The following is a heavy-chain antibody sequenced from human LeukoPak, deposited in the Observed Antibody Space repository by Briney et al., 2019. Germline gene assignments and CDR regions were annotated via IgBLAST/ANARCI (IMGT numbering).Heavy chain of an antibody. D-gene: IGHD5-12*01. J-gene: IGHJ4*02. Sequence: GGSLRLSCAASGFTFSSYGMHWVRQAPGKGLEWVAVISYDGTNKYYVASVKGRFTISRDNSKKTVYLQMNSLTAEDTAVYYCAKDLRGHSAYDPMDYWGQGTLVTVSS. CDR3: AKDLRGHSAYDPMDY. V-gene: IGHV3-30*18. CDR2: ISYDGTNK. CDR1: GFTFSSYG.